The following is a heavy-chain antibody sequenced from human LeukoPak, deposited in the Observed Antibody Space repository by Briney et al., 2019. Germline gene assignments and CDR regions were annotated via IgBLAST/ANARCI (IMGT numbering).Heavy chain of an antibody. D-gene: IGHD6-13*01. CDR1: GFTFSSYW. Sequence: GGSLRLSCAASGFTFSSYWMNWVRQAPGKGLEWVSVIYSGGGTYYADSVKGRFTIFRDNSKNTLYLQMNSLRAEDTAIYYCAKDKQQLASFDYWGQGTLVTVSS. J-gene: IGHJ4*02. CDR2: IYSGGGT. CDR3: AKDKQQLASFDY. V-gene: IGHV3-66*01.